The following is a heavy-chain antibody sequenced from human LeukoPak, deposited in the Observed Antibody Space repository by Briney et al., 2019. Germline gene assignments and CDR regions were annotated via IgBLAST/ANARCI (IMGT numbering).Heavy chain of an antibody. CDR3: ARGTMIRGVYDY. CDR1: GFTFSSYW. Sequence: GGSLRLSCAASGFTFSSYWMSWVRQAPGKGLEWFSYISTSGSTIYYADSVEGRFTISRDNAKNSLYLQMNSLRAEDTAVYYCARGTMIRGVYDYWGQGTLVTVSS. J-gene: IGHJ4*02. CDR2: ISTSGSTI. D-gene: IGHD3-10*01. V-gene: IGHV3-48*04.